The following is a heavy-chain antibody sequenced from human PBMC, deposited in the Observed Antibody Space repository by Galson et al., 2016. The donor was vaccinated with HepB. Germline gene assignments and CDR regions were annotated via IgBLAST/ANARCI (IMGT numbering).Heavy chain of an antibody. CDR1: GFTFSDYY. Sequence: SLRLSCAASGFTFSDYYMNWIRQAPGKGLEWISYITSSGSTTYYADSVKGRFTVSRDNAKNSLYLQMNSLRADDTAVYYCARDARRIVLTGYFDYWGQGILVTVSS. V-gene: IGHV3-11*01. CDR3: ARDARRIVLTGYFDY. D-gene: IGHD2-8*01. CDR2: ITSSGSTT. J-gene: IGHJ4*02.